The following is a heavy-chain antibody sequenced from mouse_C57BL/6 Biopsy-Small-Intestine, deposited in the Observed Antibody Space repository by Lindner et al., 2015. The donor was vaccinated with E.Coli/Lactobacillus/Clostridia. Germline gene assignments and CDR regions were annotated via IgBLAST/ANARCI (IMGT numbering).Heavy chain of an antibody. J-gene: IGHJ3*01. CDR2: FYPGSGSL. D-gene: IGHD1-1*01. Sequence: VQLQESGAELVKPGTSVKLSCKASGYIFTEYTIHWVKQRSGQGLEWIGWFYPGSGSLKYNEKFKDKATLTADKSSSTVYMELSRLTSEDSAVYFCTRHEAPLITTSWFACWGQGTLVTVSA. CDR3: TRHEAPLITTSWFAC. CDR1: GYIFTEYT. V-gene: IGHV1-62-2*01.